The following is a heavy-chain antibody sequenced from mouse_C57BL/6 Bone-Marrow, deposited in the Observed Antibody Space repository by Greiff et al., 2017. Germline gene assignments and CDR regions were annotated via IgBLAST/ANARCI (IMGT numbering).Heavy chain of an antibody. CDR3: ARSRWLLPYYFDY. CDR2: IDPNSGGT. V-gene: IGHV1-72*01. D-gene: IGHD2-3*01. Sequence: QVQLQQPGAELVKPGASVKLSCKASGYTFTSYWMHWVKQRPGRGLEWIGRIDPNSGGTKYNEKFKSKATLTVDKPSSTAYMQLSILTSEDSAVYYCARSRWLLPYYFDYWGQGTTLTVSS. J-gene: IGHJ2*01. CDR1: GYTFTSYW.